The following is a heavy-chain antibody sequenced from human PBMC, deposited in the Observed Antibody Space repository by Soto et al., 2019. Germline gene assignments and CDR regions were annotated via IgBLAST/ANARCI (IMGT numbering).Heavy chain of an antibody. CDR3: AKEGYSYGPPGYYYGMDV. CDR2: ISYDGSNK. J-gene: IGHJ6*02. V-gene: IGHV3-30*18. Sequence: GGSLRLSCAASGFTFSSYGMHWVRQAPGKGLEWVAVISYDGSNKYYADSVKGRFTISRDNSKNTLYLQMNSLRAEDTAVYYCAKEGYSYGPPGYYYGMDVWGQGTTVTVSS. CDR1: GFTFSSYG. D-gene: IGHD5-18*01.